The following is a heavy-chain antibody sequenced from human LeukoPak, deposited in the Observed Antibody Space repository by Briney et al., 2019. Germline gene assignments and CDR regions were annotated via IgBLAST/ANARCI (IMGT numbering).Heavy chain of an antibody. CDR3: ASRYGSGSYYRNWFDP. Sequence: SGTLSLTCAVSGGSISSSNWWSRVRQPPGKGLEWIGEIYHSGSTNYNPSLKSRVTISVDKSKNQFSLKLSSVTAADTAVYYCASRYGSGSYYRNWFDPWGQGTLVTVSS. CDR2: IYHSGST. V-gene: IGHV4-4*02. D-gene: IGHD3-10*01. CDR1: GGSISSSNW. J-gene: IGHJ5*02.